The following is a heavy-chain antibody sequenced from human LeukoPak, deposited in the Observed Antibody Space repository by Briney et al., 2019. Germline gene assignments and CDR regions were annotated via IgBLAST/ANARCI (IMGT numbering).Heavy chain of an antibody. Sequence: GGSLRLSCAASGFTFSSYEMNWVRQAPGKGLEWVSYISGSGSTIYYADSVKGRFTISRDNAKNSLFLQMNSLRAEDTAVYYCVREYNEFDYWGQGTLVTVSS. CDR2: ISGSGSTI. CDR3: VREYNEFDY. CDR1: GFTFSSYE. J-gene: IGHJ4*02. V-gene: IGHV3-48*03. D-gene: IGHD1-14*01.